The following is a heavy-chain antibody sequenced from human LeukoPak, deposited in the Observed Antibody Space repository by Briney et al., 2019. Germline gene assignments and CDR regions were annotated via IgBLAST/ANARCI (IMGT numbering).Heavy chain of an antibody. Sequence: GGSLRLSCAASGFSPSRYWMSWVRQAPGKGLEWVANIGKDGNENHYVDSVKGRFTISRDNAKNSLYLQMDSLRADDTAVYYCARDLDFYATDYWGQGTLVTVSS. V-gene: IGHV3-7*01. CDR3: ARDLDFYATDY. J-gene: IGHJ4*02. CDR2: IGKDGNEN. CDR1: GFSPSRYW. D-gene: IGHD2/OR15-2a*01.